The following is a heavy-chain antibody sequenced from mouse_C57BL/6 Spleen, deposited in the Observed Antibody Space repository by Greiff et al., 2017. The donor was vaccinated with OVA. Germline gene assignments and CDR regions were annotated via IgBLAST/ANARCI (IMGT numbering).Heavy chain of an antibody. CDR1: GFTFSNYW. Sequence: EVKLMESGGGLVQPGGSMKLSCVASGFTFSNYWMNWVRQSPEKGLEWVAQIRLKSDNYATHYAESVKGRFTISRDDSKSSVYLQMNNLRAEDTGIYYCTGETARGYAMDYWGQGTSVTVSS. D-gene: IGHD3-3*01. CDR3: TGETARGYAMDY. J-gene: IGHJ4*01. V-gene: IGHV6-3*01. CDR2: IRLKSDNYAT.